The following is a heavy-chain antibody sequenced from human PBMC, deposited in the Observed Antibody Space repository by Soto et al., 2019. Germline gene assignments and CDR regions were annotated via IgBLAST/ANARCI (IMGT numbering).Heavy chain of an antibody. V-gene: IGHV3-74*01. D-gene: IGHD5-12*01. CDR1: GFTFSSYW. CDR2: ISGDGSRT. Sequence: TGGSLRLSCAASGFTFSSYWMHWVRQAPGKGLVWVSRISGDGSRTNYADSVKGRFTISRDNAKNTLYLQMNSLRAEDTAVYYCARREYSGSTYYFDYWGQGTLVTVSS. J-gene: IGHJ4*02. CDR3: ARREYSGSTYYFDY.